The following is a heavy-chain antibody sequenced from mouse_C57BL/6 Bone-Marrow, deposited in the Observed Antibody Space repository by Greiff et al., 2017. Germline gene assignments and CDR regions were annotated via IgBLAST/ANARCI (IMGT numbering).Heavy chain of an antibody. CDR2: ISSDGST. J-gene: IGHJ4*01. D-gene: IGHD1-1*02. CDR1: GFSLTSYG. Sequence: VKLQESGPGLVAPSQSLSITCTVSGFSLTSYGVHWVRQPPGKGLEWLVVISSDGSTTSNSALKSRLSIRKNNSKSQVFLKMNGLQADDTAMYYCAGHGRGGYAMDYWGQGTSVTVSS. CDR3: AGHGRGGYAMDY. V-gene: IGHV2-6-1*01.